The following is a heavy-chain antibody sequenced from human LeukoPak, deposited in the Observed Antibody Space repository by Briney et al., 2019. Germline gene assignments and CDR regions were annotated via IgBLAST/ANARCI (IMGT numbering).Heavy chain of an antibody. J-gene: IGHJ4*02. CDR2: ISSSSGAI. Sequence: PGGSLRLSCAASGFSFSRFGMNWVRQAPGKGLEWISYISSSSGAIYYADSVKGRFTISRDNAKNSLYLQMNSLRAEDTAVYYCARVQETWIQLWPTDYWGQGTLVTVSS. V-gene: IGHV3-48*01. CDR1: GFSFSRFG. D-gene: IGHD5-18*01. CDR3: ARVQETWIQLWPTDY.